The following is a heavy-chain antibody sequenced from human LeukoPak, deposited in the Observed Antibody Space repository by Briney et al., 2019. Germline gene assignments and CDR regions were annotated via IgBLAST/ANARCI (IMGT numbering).Heavy chain of an antibody. V-gene: IGHV4-61*01. J-gene: IGHJ3*02. CDR2: IYYSGST. CDR3: ARVPRDYVWGSYRPDAFDI. D-gene: IGHD3-16*02. Sequence: SETLSLTCTVSGGSVSSGSYYWSWIRQPPGKGLEWIGYIYYSGSTNYNPSLKSRVTISVDTSKNQFSLKLSSVTAADTAVYYCARVPRDYVWGSYRPDAFDIWSQGTMVTVSS. CDR1: GGSVSSGSYY.